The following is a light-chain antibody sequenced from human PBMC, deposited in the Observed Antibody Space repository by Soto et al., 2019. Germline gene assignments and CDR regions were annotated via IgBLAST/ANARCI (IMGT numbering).Light chain of an antibody. Sequence: EIVMTQSPATLSVSPGGRATLSCRASQSVGTNLAWYQQKPGQTPRLLIYGASTRATGIPPTFSGSGSGTECTLTIGSLQSEDFAVYYCQQYNTWPAFTFGPGTKVYLK. CDR1: QSVGTN. CDR2: GAS. CDR3: QQYNTWPAFT. J-gene: IGKJ3*01. V-gene: IGKV3-15*01.